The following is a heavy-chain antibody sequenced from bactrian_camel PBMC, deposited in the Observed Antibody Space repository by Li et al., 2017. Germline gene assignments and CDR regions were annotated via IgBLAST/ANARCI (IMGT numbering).Heavy chain of an antibody. CDR1: GFTFSYYT. CDR2: VNTAGGPT. D-gene: IGHD5*01. V-gene: IGHV3S31*01. Sequence: DVQLVESGGGLVQPGGSLRLSCAASGFTFSYYTLTWVRQAPGKGLEGIAGVNTAGGPTDYADSVKGRFTISIDNAKNTLYLVMNSLEPEDTAMYYCAADVAGWLCSIMDASGIDARGKGTQVTVS. J-gene: IGHJ7*01.